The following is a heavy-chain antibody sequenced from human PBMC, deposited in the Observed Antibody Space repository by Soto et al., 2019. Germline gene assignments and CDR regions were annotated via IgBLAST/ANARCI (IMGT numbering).Heavy chain of an antibody. CDR1: GGSISSSSYY. D-gene: IGHD4-4*01. V-gene: IGHV4-39*01. CDR2: IYYSGSA. CDR3: ATNYAYYYYYGMDV. J-gene: IGHJ6*02. Sequence: SETLSLTCTVSGGSISSSSYYWGWIRQPPGKGLEWIGSIYYSGSAYYNPSLKSRVTISVDTSKNQFSLKLSSVTAADTAVYYCATNYAYYYYYGMDVWGQGTTVTVSS.